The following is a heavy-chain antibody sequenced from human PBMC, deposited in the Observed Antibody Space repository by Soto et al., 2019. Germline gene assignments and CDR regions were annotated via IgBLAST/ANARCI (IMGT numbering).Heavy chain of an antibody. J-gene: IGHJ5*02. D-gene: IGHD1-1*01. CDR1: GGTFSSYT. V-gene: IGHV1-69*08. Sequence: QVQLVQSGAEVKKPGSSVKVSCRASGGTFSSYTISWVRQAPGQGLEWMGRIIPILGIANYAQKFQGRVTITADKSTSTAYMELSSLRSEDTAVYYCARDMLFGTTIPVFDPWGQGTLVTVSS. CDR2: IIPILGIA. CDR3: ARDMLFGTTIPVFDP.